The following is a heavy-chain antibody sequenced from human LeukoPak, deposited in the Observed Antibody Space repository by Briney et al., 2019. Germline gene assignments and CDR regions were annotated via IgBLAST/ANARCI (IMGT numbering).Heavy chain of an antibody. CDR1: GFTFDDYA. V-gene: IGHV3-9*01. Sequence: GRSLRLSCAASGFTFDDYAMHWVRQAPGKGLEWVSGISWNSGSIGYADSVKGRFTISRDNAKNSLYLQMNSLRAEDTALYYCAKDAAAAGTNPTGNYWGQRTLVTVSS. CDR2: ISWNSGSI. J-gene: IGHJ4*02. CDR3: AKDAAAAGTNPTGNY. D-gene: IGHD6-13*01.